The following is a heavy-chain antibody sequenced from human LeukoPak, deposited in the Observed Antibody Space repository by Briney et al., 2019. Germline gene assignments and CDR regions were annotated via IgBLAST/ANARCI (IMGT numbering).Heavy chain of an antibody. V-gene: IGHV4-4*07. CDR3: ARGNWNSLNYYMDV. D-gene: IGHD1-7*01. CDR2: IYTSGST. J-gene: IGHJ6*03. Sequence: SETLSLTCTVSGDSISSYYWSWIRQPAGKGLEWIGRIYTSGSTNYNPSLKSRVTISVDTSKNQFSLKLSSVTAADTAVYYCARGNWNSLNYYMDVWGKGTTVTVSS. CDR1: GDSISSYY.